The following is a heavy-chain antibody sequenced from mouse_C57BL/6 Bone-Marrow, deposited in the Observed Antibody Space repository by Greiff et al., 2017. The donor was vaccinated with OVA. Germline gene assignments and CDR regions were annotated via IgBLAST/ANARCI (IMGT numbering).Heavy chain of an antibody. D-gene: IGHD2-5*01. CDR1: GYTFTDYY. Sequence: VQLQQSGPELVKPGASVKISCKASGYTFTDYYINWVKQRPGQGLEWIGWIFPGSGSTYYNEKFKGKATLTVDKSSSTAYMLLSSLTSEDSAVYFCARKGYYSNLGFAYWGQGTLVTVSA. V-gene: IGHV1-75*01. CDR2: IFPGSGST. CDR3: ARKGYYSNLGFAY. J-gene: IGHJ3*01.